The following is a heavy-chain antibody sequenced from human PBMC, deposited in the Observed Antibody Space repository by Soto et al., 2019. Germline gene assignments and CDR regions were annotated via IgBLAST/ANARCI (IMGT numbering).Heavy chain of an antibody. CDR2: IWYDGSNK. V-gene: IGHV3-33*01. CDR1: GFTFSSYG. CDR3: ARAGVVVAANWFDP. D-gene: IGHD2-15*01. J-gene: IGHJ5*02. Sequence: GGSLRLSCAASGFTFSSYGMHWVRQAPGKGLEWVAVIWYDGSNKYYADSVKGRFTISRDNSKNTLYLQMNSLRAEDTAVYYCARAGVVVAANWFDPWGQGTLVTVSS.